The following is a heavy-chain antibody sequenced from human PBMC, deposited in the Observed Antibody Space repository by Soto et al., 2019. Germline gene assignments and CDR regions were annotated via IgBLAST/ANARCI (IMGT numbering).Heavy chain of an antibody. D-gene: IGHD2-21*02. V-gene: IGHV1-45*02. J-gene: IGHJ3*02. CDR2: ITPFSGVT. CDR1: GYTFTSRY. Sequence: SVKVSCKASGYTFTSRYLHWVRQAPGQALEWMGWITPFSGVTNYAQKFQDRVTITGDTSMNTVYMELSSLRSEDTAMYYCTTESVVVTAADAFDIWG. CDR3: TTESVVVTAADAFDI.